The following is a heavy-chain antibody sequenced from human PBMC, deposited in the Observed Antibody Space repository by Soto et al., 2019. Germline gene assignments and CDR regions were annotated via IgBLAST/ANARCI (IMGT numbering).Heavy chain of an antibody. Sequence: GESLKISCKGSGYSFTSYWIGWVRQMPGKGLEWMGIIYPGDSDTRYSPSFQGQVTISADKSISTAYLQWSSLKASDTAMYYCARRLATDPYYYYMDVWGKGTTVTVSS. CDR3: ARRLATDPYYYYMDV. CDR1: GYSFTSYW. CDR2: IYPGDSDT. V-gene: IGHV5-51*01. D-gene: IGHD1-26*01. J-gene: IGHJ6*03.